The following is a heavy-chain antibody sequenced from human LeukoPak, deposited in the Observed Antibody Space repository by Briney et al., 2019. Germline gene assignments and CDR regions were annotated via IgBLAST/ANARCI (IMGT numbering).Heavy chain of an antibody. CDR3: ARLTSSGWYFRHGMDV. Sequence: SETLSLTCTVSGGSISSYYWSWIRQPAGKGLEWIGRIYTSGSTNYNPSLKSRVTMSVDTSKNQFSLKLSSVTAADTAVYYCARLTSSGWYFRHGMDVWGQGTTVTVSS. CDR2: IYTSGST. CDR1: GGSISSYY. V-gene: IGHV4-4*07. J-gene: IGHJ6*02. D-gene: IGHD6-19*01.